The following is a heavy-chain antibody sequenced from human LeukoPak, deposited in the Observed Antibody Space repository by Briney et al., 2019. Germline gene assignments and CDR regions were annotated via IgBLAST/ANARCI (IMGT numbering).Heavy chain of an antibody. V-gene: IGHV3-66*01. CDR1: GFTFSSYS. Sequence: GGSLRLSCAASGFTFSSYSMNWVRQAPGKGLEWVSVIYSGGTTYYADSVKGRFTISRDNSKNTLSLQMSSLRAEDTAVYYCARGSLSTNCLDYWGQGTLVTVSS. D-gene: IGHD2-2*01. CDR3: ARGSLSTNCLDY. CDR2: IYSGGTT. J-gene: IGHJ4*02.